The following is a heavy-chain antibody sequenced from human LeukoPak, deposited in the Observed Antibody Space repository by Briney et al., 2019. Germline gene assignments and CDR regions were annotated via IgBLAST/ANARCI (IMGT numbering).Heavy chain of an antibody. CDR2: INQDGSEK. Sequence: GGSLRLSCAASGFTFSSYWMSWVRQAPGKGLEWVAYINQDGSEKYYVDSVKGRFTISRDNAKNSLYLQMNSLRAEDTAVYYCAKDVCSGGSCYSGYFDYWGQGTLVTVSS. V-gene: IGHV3-7*01. CDR1: GFTFSSYW. D-gene: IGHD2-15*01. J-gene: IGHJ4*02. CDR3: AKDVCSGGSCYSGYFDY.